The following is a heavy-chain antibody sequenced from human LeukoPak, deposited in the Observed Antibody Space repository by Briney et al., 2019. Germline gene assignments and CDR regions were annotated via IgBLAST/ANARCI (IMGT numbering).Heavy chain of an antibody. CDR3: ARSYGSGSYIYYYGMDV. V-gene: IGHV1-69*04. CDR1: GGTFSSYA. CDR2: IIPILGIA. D-gene: IGHD3-10*01. J-gene: IGHJ6*02. Sequence: SVKVSCKASGGTFSSYAISWVRQAPGQGLEWMARIIPILGIANYAQKFQGRVTITADKSTSTAYMELSSLRSEDTAVYYCARSYGSGSYIYYYGMDVWGQGTTVTVSS.